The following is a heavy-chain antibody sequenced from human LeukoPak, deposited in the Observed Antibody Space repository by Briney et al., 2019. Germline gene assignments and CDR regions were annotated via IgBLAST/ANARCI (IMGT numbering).Heavy chain of an antibody. V-gene: IGHV1-3*01. CDR2: INAGNGNT. CDR3: ARAGSYSYGDLDY. J-gene: IGHJ4*02. D-gene: IGHD5-18*01. Sequence: GASVTVSCKASGYTFTSYAMHWVRQAPGQRLEWMGWINAGNGNTKYSQKFRGRVTITRDTSASTAYMELSSLRSEDTAVYYCARAGSYSYGDLDYWGQGTLVTVSS. CDR1: GYTFTSYA.